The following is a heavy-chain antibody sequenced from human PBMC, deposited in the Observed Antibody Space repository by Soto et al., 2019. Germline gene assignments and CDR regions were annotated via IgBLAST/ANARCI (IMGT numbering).Heavy chain of an antibody. CDR2: ISNSGNTI. Sequence: GGSLRLSCVASGFVFKNYEMNWVRQAPGKGLEWISYISNSGNTIYVADSMRGRFTISRDNAKNSLFLQMNSLRADDTAVYYCARDIDNRDYYYGLDGLGQGTTVTVAS. CDR3: ARDIDNRDYYYGLDG. CDR1: GFVFKNYE. V-gene: IGHV3-48*03. D-gene: IGHD1-1*01. J-gene: IGHJ6*02.